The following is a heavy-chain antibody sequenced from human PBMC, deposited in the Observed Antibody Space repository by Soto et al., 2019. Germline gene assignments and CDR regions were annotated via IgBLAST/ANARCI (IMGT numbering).Heavy chain of an antibody. CDR3: AKVRLSDYYYYYGLDV. CDR2: ISGSGGST. CDR1: GFTFSNYA. D-gene: IGHD3-10*01. J-gene: IGHJ6*04. V-gene: IGHV3-23*01. Sequence: EVQLLESGGGLVHPGGSLRLSCAASGFTFSNYAMSWVRQAPGKGLEWVSAISGSGGSTFYADSVKGRFTISRDNSRNMLYLRMNSLRAEDTAVYYCAKVRLSDYYYYYGLDVWGKGPTVTVSS.